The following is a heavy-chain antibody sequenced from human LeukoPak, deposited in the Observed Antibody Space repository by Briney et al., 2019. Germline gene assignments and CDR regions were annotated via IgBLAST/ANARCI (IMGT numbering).Heavy chain of an antibody. D-gene: IGHD3-10*01. CDR2: IYYSGST. Sequence: SETLSLTCTVSGGSISSYYWSWIRQPPGKGLEWIGYIYYSGSTNYNPSLKSRVTISVDTSKNQFSLKLSSVTAADTAVYYCAREDPVATMGHDAFDIWGQGTMVTVSS. V-gene: IGHV4-59*12. CDR1: GGSISSYY. J-gene: IGHJ3*02. CDR3: AREDPVATMGHDAFDI.